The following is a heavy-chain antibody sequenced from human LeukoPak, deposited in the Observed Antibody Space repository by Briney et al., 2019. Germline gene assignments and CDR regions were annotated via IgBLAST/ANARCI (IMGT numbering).Heavy chain of an antibody. CDR3: ARVGIPYYYYYMDV. CDR1: GYTLTSYP. V-gene: IGHV7-4-1*02. Sequence: ASVKVSCKASGYTLTSYPINWVRQAPGQGLEWMGWINTNTGNPTYAQGFTGRFVFSLDTSVNTAYLQISSLKAEDTAVYYCARVGIPYYYYYMDVWGKGTTVSVS. CDR2: INTNTGNP. J-gene: IGHJ6*03. D-gene: IGHD2-21*01.